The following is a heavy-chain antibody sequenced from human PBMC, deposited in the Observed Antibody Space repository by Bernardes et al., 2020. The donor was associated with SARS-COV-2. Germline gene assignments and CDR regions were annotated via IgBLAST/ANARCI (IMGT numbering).Heavy chain of an antibody. J-gene: IGHJ4*02. D-gene: IGHD3-10*01. Sequence: GGSLRLSCAASGFTFSSSWMHWVRQPPGKGLEWVSRLNTDGSTADYEDSVKGRFTISRDNAKSTLDLQMNSLRAEDTAVYYCVKSAYISGRGYYFDSWGRGGLVTVAS. CDR3: VKSAYISGRGYYFDS. V-gene: IGHV3-74*01. CDR1: GFTFSSSW. CDR2: LNTDGSTA.